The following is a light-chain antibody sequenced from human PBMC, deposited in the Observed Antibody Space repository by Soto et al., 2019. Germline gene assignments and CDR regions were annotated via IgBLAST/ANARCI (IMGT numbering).Light chain of an antibody. J-gene: IGKJ2*01. V-gene: IGKV1-16*01. CDR1: RGISKY. CDR2: ATS. Sequence: DIQMTQSPSSLSASVGGRDTITCRASRGISKYIGWFQQKPGKAPKSLIYATSRLQSGVPTRFSGSGSGTDFTLTISSLQPEDFATYYCQQYDSYPRTFGQGTKLE. CDR3: QQYDSYPRT.